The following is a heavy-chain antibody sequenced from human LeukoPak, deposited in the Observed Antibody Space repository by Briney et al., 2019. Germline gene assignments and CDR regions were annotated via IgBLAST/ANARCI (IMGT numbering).Heavy chain of an antibody. CDR1: GFTFSSYG. CDR2: ISGSGGST. D-gene: IGHD3-3*01. CDR3: ARDNPDYDFWSGYFPYYYYYMDV. Sequence: GSLRLSCAASGFTFSSYGMSWVRQAPGKGLEWVSAISGSGGSTYYADSVKGRFTISRDNSKNTLYLQMNSLRAEDTAVYYCARDNPDYDFWSGYFPYYYYYMDVWGKGTTVTVSS. V-gene: IGHV3-23*01. J-gene: IGHJ6*03.